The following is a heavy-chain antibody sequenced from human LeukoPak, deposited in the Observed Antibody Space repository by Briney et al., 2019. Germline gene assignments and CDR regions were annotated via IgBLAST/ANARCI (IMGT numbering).Heavy chain of an antibody. Sequence: GGSLRLSCAASGSTFNNYDITWVRQAPGKGLEWVSKISGSGGTTYYADSVKGRFTISRDNAKNSLYLQMNSLRAEDTAMYYCAREEGGKLGIDYYFDYWGQGTLVTVSS. D-gene: IGHD7-27*01. CDR3: AREEGGKLGIDYYFDY. J-gene: IGHJ4*02. CDR1: GSTFNNYD. CDR2: ISGSGGTT. V-gene: IGHV3-48*04.